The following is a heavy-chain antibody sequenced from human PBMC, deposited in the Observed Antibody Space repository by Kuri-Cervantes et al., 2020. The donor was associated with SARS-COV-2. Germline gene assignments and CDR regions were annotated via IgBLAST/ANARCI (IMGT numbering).Heavy chain of an antibody. CDR1: GFTFGDYA. D-gene: IGHD3-10*01. CDR2: IRSKAYGGTT. J-gene: IGHJ4*02. V-gene: IGHV3-49*04. CDR3: TTALTPQMYYYGSGRED. Sequence: GESLKISCTASGFTFGDYAMSWVRQAPGKGLEWVGFIRSKAYGGTTEYAASVKGRFTISRDDSKNTLYLQMNSLKTEDTAVYYCTTALTPQMYYYGSGREDWGQGTLVTVSS.